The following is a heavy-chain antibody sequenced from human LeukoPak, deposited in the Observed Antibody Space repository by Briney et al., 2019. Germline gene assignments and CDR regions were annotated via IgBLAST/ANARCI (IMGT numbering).Heavy chain of an antibody. J-gene: IGHJ4*02. CDR2: IWYGGSNK. Sequence: GRSLRLSCAASGFTFSSYGMHWVRQAPGKGLEWVAVIWYGGSNKYYADSVKGRFTISRDNSKNTLYLQMNSLRAEDTAVYYCAKDNSSSRNKTNFDYWGQGTLVTVSS. CDR1: GFTFSSYG. CDR3: AKDNSSSRNKTNFDY. D-gene: IGHD6-13*01. V-gene: IGHV3-30*18.